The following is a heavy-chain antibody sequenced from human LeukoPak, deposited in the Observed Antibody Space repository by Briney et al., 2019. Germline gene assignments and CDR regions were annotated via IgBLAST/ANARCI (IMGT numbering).Heavy chain of an antibody. Sequence: PGRSLRLSCAASGFTFDDYAMHWVRQAPGKGLEWVSGISWNSGSIGYADSVKGRFTISRDNAKNSLYLQMNSLRAEDTAVYYCARGDMITFGGVITPRNNFDYWGQGTLVTVSS. V-gene: IGHV3-9*01. J-gene: IGHJ4*02. CDR1: GFTFDDYA. D-gene: IGHD3-16*02. CDR3: ARGDMITFGGVITPRNNFDY. CDR2: ISWNSGSI.